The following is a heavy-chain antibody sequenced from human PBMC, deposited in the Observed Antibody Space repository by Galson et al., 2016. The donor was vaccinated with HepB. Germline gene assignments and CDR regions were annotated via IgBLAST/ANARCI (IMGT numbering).Heavy chain of an antibody. J-gene: IGHJ4*02. V-gene: IGHV3-9*01. D-gene: IGHD6-13*01. CDR2: INWNNSTK. CDR3: AKASTPPPLGYFDN. Sequence: SLRLSCAASGFTFGDYAMHWVRQAPGKGLEWVSGINWNNSTKVYADSVKGRFTISRDNAKNSLYLQMISLRPEDTALYYCAKASTPPPLGYFDNFGQGTLVTVSS. CDR1: GFTFGDYA.